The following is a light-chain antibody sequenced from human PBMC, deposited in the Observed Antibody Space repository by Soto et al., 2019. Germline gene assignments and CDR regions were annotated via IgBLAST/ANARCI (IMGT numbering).Light chain of an antibody. CDR3: QQYKNWPPIT. CDR2: GAS. J-gene: IGKJ5*01. CDR1: QSVSSN. Sequence: EIVMTQSPPTLSVSPGERATLSRRASQSVSSNLAWYQQKPGQAPRLLIYGASTRATGVPARFSGSGSGTEFTLTISSLQSEDFAVYYCQQYKNWPPITFGQGTRLEIK. V-gene: IGKV3-15*01.